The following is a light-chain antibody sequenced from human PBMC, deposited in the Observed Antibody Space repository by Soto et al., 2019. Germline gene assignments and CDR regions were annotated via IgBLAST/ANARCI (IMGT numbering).Light chain of an antibody. V-gene: IGLV2-14*01. Sequence: SALTQPASVSGSPGQSITISCTGTSFDVDDYNSVSWYQQPPGKAPKLIIYEVNNRPSGVSNRFSGSNSDNTASLTISGLQAEDEADYYCSLYTTRRTPYYVFGNGTKLTV. CDR1: SFDVDDYNS. CDR2: EVN. CDR3: SLYTTRRTPYYV. J-gene: IGLJ1*01.